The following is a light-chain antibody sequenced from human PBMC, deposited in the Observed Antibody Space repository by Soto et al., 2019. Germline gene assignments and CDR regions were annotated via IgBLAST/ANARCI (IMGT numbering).Light chain of an antibody. CDR2: GAS. CDR1: QSVSSN. Sequence: EIVLTQSRGTLSLCPGERATLSCRASQSVSSNLAWYQQKPGQAPRLLIYGASTRATGIPARFSGSGSGTESTLTISSLQSEDFAVYSCQQYNNWPKTFGQGTKVDIK. J-gene: IGKJ1*01. CDR3: QQYNNWPKT. V-gene: IGKV3-15*01.